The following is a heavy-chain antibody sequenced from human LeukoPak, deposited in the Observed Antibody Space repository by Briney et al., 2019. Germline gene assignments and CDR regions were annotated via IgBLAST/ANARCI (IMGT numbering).Heavy chain of an antibody. CDR2: IYTSGTT. CDR1: DGSISTYY. V-gene: IGHV4-4*07. Sequence: SVTLSLTCTVSDGSISTYYWSWIRQPAGKGLEWIGRIYTSGTTNYNPSLKSRVTMSVDTSKNQFSLKLSSVTAADTAVYYCARDLSVVVPAAPYYYYMDVWGKGTTVTVSS. J-gene: IGHJ6*03. D-gene: IGHD2-2*01. CDR3: ARDLSVVVPAAPYYYYMDV.